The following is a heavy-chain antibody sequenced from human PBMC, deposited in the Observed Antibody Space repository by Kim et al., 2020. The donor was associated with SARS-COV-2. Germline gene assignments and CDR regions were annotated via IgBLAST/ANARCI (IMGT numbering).Heavy chain of an antibody. J-gene: IGHJ4*02. D-gene: IGHD3-10*01. CDR1: GFTFDDYT. CDR2: ISWDGGST. V-gene: IGHV3-43*01. Sequence: GGSLRLSCAASGFTFDDYTMHWVRQAPGKGLEWVSLISWDGGSTYYADSVKGRFTISRDNSKNSLYLQMNSLRTEDTALYYCAKAPTAMVRGVHFDYWGQGTLVTVSS. CDR3: AKAPTAMVRGVHFDY.